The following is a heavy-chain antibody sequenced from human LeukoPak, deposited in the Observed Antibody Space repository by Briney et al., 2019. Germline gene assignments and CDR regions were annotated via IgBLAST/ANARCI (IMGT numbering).Heavy chain of an antibody. V-gene: IGHV3-15*01. CDR2: IKSKTDGGTT. CDR1: GFTFSNAW. D-gene: IGHD5-24*01. Sequence: PGGSLRLSCAASGFTFSNAWMSWVRQAPGKGLEWVGRIKSKTDGGTTDYAAPVKGRFTISRDDSKNTLYLQMNSLKTEDTAVYYCTTDRGDGYNFWFDPWGQGTLVTVSS. J-gene: IGHJ5*02. CDR3: TTDRGDGYNFWFDP.